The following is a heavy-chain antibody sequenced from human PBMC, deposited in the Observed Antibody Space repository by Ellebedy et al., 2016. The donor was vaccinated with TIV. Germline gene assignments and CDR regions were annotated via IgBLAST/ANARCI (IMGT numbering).Heavy chain of an antibody. CDR2: IVSNGDST. V-gene: IGHV3-64D*06. D-gene: IGHD3-16*01. J-gene: IGHJ4*02. CDR3: VKAWGD. Sequence: GESLKISCSASGFTFSSYAMHWVRQAPGKGLDYISAIVSNGDSTYYANSVKGRFIISRDNSKNTLYLQMCSLRPEDTAVYYCVKAWGDWGQGTLVTVSS. CDR1: GFTFSSYA.